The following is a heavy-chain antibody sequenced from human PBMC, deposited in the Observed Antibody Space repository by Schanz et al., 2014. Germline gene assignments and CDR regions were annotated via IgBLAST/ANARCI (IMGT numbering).Heavy chain of an antibody. CDR1: GFTFRSYG. D-gene: IGHD3-10*01. V-gene: IGHV3-33*01. CDR3: ARGIITMVRGGYVGAFDI. CDR2: ISYDGSSK. J-gene: IGHJ3*02. Sequence: QVQLVESGGGVVQPGRSLRLSCAASGFTFRSYGMHWVRQAPGKGLEWVALISYDGSSKNHADSVQGRFTISRDNSKNALYLQMDSLRAEDTAVYYCARGIITMVRGGYVGAFDIWGQGTMVTVSS.